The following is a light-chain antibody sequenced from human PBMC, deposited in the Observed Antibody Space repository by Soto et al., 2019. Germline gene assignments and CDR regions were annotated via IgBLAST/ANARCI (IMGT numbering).Light chain of an antibody. CDR1: QSVSSS. CDR2: GAS. J-gene: IGKJ2*01. Sequence: EIVMTQSPATLSVSPGERATLSCRASQSVSSSLAWYQQKPGQAPRLLIYGASTRATGIPARFSGSGSGTEFTLTISSLQSEDFAVYYCQQYNNWPPYTFGQGPKLEIK. CDR3: QQYNNWPPYT. V-gene: IGKV3-15*01.